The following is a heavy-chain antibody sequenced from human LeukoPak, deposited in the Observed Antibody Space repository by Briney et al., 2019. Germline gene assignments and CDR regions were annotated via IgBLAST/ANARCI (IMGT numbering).Heavy chain of an antibody. CDR3: AREGSIVVVPAATDFDY. J-gene: IGHJ4*02. CDR1: GYTFTGYY. D-gene: IGHD2-2*01. V-gene: IGHV1-2*02. CDR2: INPNSGGT. Sequence: ASVKVSCKASGYTFTGYYMHWVRQAPGQGLGWMGWINPNSGGTNYAQKFQGRVTMTRDTSISTAYMELSRLRSDDTAVYYCAREGSIVVVPAATDFDYWGQGTLVTVSS.